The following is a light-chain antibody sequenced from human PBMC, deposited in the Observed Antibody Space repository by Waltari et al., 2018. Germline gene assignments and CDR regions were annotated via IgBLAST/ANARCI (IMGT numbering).Light chain of an antibody. CDR2: GAS. CDR3: QQYNNWPLLT. V-gene: IGKV3-15*01. Sequence: EIVMTQSPATLSVSPGETATLSCRASQSVSSNLAWYQQKPGQAPRLLIYGASTRGTGIPARFSGSGSGTEFTLTISSMQSEDFAVYYCQQYNNWPLLTFGGGTKVEIK. CDR1: QSVSSN. J-gene: IGKJ4*01.